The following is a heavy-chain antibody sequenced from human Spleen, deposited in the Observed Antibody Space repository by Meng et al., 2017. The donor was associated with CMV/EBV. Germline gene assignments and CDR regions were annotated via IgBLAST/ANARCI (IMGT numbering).Heavy chain of an antibody. CDR2: IWYDGSKK. J-gene: IGHJ6*02. V-gene: IGHV3-33*01. Sequence: GGSLRLSCAASGFTFSSYGIHWVRQAPGKGLEWVAVIWYDGSKKFYADSVKGRFTISRDNAKNSLYLQMNSLRAEDTGVYYCARDGYSYGSRLYYGMDVWGQGTTVTVSS. CDR1: GFTFSSYG. CDR3: ARDGYSYGSRLYYGMDV. D-gene: IGHD5-18*01.